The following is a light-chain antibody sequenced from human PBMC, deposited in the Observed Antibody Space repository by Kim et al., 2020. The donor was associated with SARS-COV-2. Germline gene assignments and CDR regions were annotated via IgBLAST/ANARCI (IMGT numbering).Light chain of an antibody. Sequence: PGKTARITCVGNNIGSKGVHWYRQKTGQAPVVVMCFDSDRPSGIPERFSGSNSGNTATLTISGVEAGDEADYYCQVWDTSSDHHYVFGTGTKVTVL. CDR2: FDS. V-gene: IGLV3-21*04. J-gene: IGLJ1*01. CDR3: QVWDTSSDHHYV. CDR1: NIGSKG.